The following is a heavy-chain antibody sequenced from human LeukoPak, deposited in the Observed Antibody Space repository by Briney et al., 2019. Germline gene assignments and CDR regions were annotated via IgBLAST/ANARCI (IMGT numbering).Heavy chain of an antibody. CDR3: ARTSGFFDRIGSYQQNPYYFEY. D-gene: IGHD3-22*01. Sequence: PSETLSLTCAVSGESFIGYFWTWIRQPPGKGLEWIGEINHSGRTSYNPSLKSRLSISVDMSKNQFSLRLTSVTAADTAVYYRARTSGFFDRIGSYQQNPYYFEYWGQGSLVTVSS. V-gene: IGHV4-34*01. CDR1: GESFIGYF. CDR2: INHSGRT. J-gene: IGHJ4*02.